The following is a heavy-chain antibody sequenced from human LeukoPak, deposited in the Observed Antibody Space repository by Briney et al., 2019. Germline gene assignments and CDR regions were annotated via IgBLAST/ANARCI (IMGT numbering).Heavy chain of an antibody. J-gene: IGHJ4*02. V-gene: IGHV3-33*03. CDR3: AKDAQRGFDYSNSLEY. D-gene: IGHD4-11*01. Sequence: GGSLRLSCAATGFTFNHYAMHWVRQAPGKGLEWVTVIWSDGTNRYYADSVKGRFTISRDDAGKTVYLQMSSLSPEDTGVYYCAKDAQRGFDYSNSLEYWGRGTPVTVST. CDR2: IWSDGTNR. CDR1: GFTFNHYA.